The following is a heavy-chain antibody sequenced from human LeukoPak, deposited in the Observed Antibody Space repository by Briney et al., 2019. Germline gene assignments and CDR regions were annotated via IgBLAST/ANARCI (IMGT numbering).Heavy chain of an antibody. CDR1: GGSFSGYY. V-gene: IGHV4-34*01. Sequence: SETLSLTCAVYGGSFSGYYWSWIRQPPGKGLEWIGEINHSGSTYYNPSLKSRVTISVDTSKNQFSLKLSSVTAADTAVYYCARDRPRLRGYSYGYYYYMDVWGKGTTVTVSS. J-gene: IGHJ6*03. CDR2: INHSGST. CDR3: ARDRPRLRGYSYGYYYYMDV. D-gene: IGHD5-18*01.